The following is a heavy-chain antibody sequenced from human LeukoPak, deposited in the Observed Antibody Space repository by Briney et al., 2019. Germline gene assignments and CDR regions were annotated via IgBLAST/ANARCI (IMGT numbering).Heavy chain of an antibody. J-gene: IGHJ4*02. Sequence: SGTLSLTCGVSGGSISGTNWWSWVRQPPGQGLEWIGEISLAGQTNYNPSLNGRVTMSLDKSSNQLSLHLTSVTAADTAVYYCSRENGAFSPFGYWGQGTLVTVPS. CDR3: SRENGAFSPFGY. CDR2: ISLAGQT. V-gene: IGHV4-4*02. CDR1: GGSISGTNW. D-gene: IGHD2-8*01.